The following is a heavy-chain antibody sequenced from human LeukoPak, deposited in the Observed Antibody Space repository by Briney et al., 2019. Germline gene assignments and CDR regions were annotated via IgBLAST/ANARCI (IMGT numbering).Heavy chain of an antibody. V-gene: IGHV4-59*01. CDR2: IYYSGST. D-gene: IGHD6-6*01. Sequence: PSETLSLTCTVSGGSISSYYWSWIRQPPGKGLEWIGYIYYSGSTNYNPSLKSRVTISVDTSKNQFPLKLSSVIAADTAVYYCARDRSIAARPDTWYFDLWDRGTLVTVSS. J-gene: IGHJ2*01. CDR3: ARDRSIAARPDTWYFDL. CDR1: GGSISSYY.